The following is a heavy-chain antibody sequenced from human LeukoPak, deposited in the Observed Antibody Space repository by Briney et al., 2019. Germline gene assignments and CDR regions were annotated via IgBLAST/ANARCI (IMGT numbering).Heavy chain of an antibody. CDR1: GGSFSSYY. D-gene: IGHD6-13*01. CDR3: ARGSSSSWYGWVSNWFDP. CDR2: IYYSGST. V-gene: IGHV4-59*01. J-gene: IGHJ5*02. Sequence: SETLSLTCTVSGGSFSSYYWSWIRQPPGKGLEWIGYIYYSGSTNYNPSLKSRVTISVDTSKNQFSLKLSSVTAADTAVYYCARGSSSSWYGWVSNWFDPWGQGTLVTVSS.